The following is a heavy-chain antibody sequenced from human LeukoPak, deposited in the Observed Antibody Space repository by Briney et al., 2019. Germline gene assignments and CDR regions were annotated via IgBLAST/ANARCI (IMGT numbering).Heavy chain of an antibody. CDR2: INPNSGDT. CDR1: GYTFTGYY. D-gene: IGHD3-10*01. V-gene: IGHV1-2*02. Sequence: ASVKVSCKASGYTFTGYYIHWVRQAPGQGLEWIGWINPNSGDTHYAQKFQGRVTMTRDTSISTAYMELSRLRSDDTAMYYCARTMSYNWRIDDWGQGTLVTVSS. J-gene: IGHJ4*02. CDR3: ARTMSYNWRIDD.